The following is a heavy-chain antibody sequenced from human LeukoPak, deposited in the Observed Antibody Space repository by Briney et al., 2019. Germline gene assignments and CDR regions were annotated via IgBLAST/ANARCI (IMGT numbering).Heavy chain of an antibody. V-gene: IGHV3-30*02. CDR1: GFTFSSYG. CDR3: AKDPWGLRLGELSYFNY. Sequence: PGGSLRLSCAASGFTFSSYGMHWVRQAPGKGLEWVAFIRYDGSNKHYADSVKGRFTISRDNSKNTLYLQMNSLRAEDTAVYYCAKDPWGLRLGELSYFNYWGQGTLVTVSS. J-gene: IGHJ4*02. D-gene: IGHD3-16*02. CDR2: IRYDGSNK.